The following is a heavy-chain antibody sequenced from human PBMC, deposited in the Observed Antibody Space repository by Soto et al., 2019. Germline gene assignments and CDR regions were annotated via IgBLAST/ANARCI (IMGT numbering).Heavy chain of an antibody. CDR3: AREVAYGDADY. V-gene: IGHV3-48*01. D-gene: IGHD4-17*01. Sequence: GGSLRLSCAASGFTFSSYSMNWVRQAPGKGLEWVSYISSSSSTIYYADSVKGRFTISRDNAKNSLYLQMNSLRAEDTAVYYCAREVAYGDADYWGQGTLVTVSS. CDR2: ISSSSSTI. CDR1: GFTFSSYS. J-gene: IGHJ4*02.